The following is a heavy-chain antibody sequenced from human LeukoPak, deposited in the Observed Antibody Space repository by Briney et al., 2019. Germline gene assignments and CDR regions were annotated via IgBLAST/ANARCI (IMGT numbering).Heavy chain of an antibody. D-gene: IGHD3-9*01. CDR2: IYTSGST. J-gene: IGHJ5*02. V-gene: IGHV4-4*07. Sequence: SETLSLTCTVSGGSISSYYWSWIRQPAGKGLEWIGRIYTSGSTNYNPSLKSRVTMSVDTSKNHFSLKLSSVTAADTAVYYCAGDYTTGYYRYNWFDPWGQGTLVTVSS. CDR1: GGSISSYY. CDR3: AGDYTTGYYRYNWFDP.